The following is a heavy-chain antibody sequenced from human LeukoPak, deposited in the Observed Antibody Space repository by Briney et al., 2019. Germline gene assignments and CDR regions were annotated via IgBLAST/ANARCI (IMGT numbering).Heavy chain of an antibody. J-gene: IGHJ4*02. V-gene: IGHV3-23*01. Sequence: PGGSLRLSCAASGFTFRSYAMSWVRQAPGKGLEWVSAISGSGGSTYYADSVKGRFTISRDNSKNTLYLQMNNLRAEDTAVYFCASRPVADRVWGQGTLVTVSS. CDR2: ISGSGGST. CDR3: ASRPVADRV. D-gene: IGHD2-2*01. CDR1: GFTFRSYA.